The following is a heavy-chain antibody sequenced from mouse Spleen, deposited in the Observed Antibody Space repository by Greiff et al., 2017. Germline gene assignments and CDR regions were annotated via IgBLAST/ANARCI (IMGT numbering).Heavy chain of an antibody. CDR2: IDPANGNT. D-gene: IGHD1-1*01. CDR1: GFNIKDTY. CDR3: ARRGTVVATDAMDY. V-gene: IGHV14-3*02. Sequence: EVQLQQSGAELVKPGASVKLSCTASGFNIKDTYMHWVKQRPEQGLEWIGRIDPANGNTKYDPKFQGKATITADTSSNTAYLQLSSLTSEDTAVYYCARRGTVVATDAMDYWGQGTSVTVSS. J-gene: IGHJ4*01.